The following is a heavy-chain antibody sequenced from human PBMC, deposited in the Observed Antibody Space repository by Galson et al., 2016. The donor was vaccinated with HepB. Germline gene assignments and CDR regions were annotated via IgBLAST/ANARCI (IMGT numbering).Heavy chain of an antibody. CDR3: SSECNTGGL. J-gene: IGHJ3*01. CDR1: GFTLNSYA. CDR2: IIASGAST. D-gene: IGHD1-14*01. V-gene: IGHV3-23*01. Sequence: SLRLSCAASGFTLNSYAVNWVRRAPGRGLEWVSSIIASGASTYYADSVKGRFTISRDYSQNTVCLQMNSLRVDDTASSYCSSECNTGGLWGQGTVVTVSS.